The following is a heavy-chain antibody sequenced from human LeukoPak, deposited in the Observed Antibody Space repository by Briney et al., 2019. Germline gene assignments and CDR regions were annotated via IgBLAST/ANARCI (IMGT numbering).Heavy chain of an antibody. CDR3: ARASTTFDD. CDR1: GGSITSYY. D-gene: IGHD1-14*01. V-gene: IGHV4-59*01. Sequence: PSETLSLTCSFSGGSITSYYWSWLRQPPGKGLEWIGHVSDGGRTNYSPSLRSRVSISVDTSKNQFSLKLNSVTAADTAVYFCARASTTFDDWGQGTLVTVSS. J-gene: IGHJ4*02. CDR2: VSDGGRT.